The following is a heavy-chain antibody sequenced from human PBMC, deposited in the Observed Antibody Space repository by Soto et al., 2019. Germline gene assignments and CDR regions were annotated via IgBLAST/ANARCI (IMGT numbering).Heavy chain of an antibody. D-gene: IGHD3-10*01. V-gene: IGHV2-5*01. Sequence: QITLKESGPTLVKPTQTLTLTCTFSGFSLSTSGVGVGWIRQPPGKALEWLALIYWNDDKRYSPSLKSRLTITKDTSKNQVVLTMTNMDPVDTATYYCAHRPDPRFGELLGFSPLTYFDYWGQGTLVTVSS. CDR1: GFSLSTSGVG. CDR2: IYWNDDK. CDR3: AHRPDPRFGELLGFSPLTYFDY. J-gene: IGHJ4*02.